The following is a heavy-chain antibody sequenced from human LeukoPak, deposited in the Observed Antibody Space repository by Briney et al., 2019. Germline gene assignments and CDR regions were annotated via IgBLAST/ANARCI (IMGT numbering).Heavy chain of an antibody. Sequence: SVKVSCKASEGTFSSYAISWVRQAPGQGLEWMGGIIPIFGTANYAQKFQGRVTITADGSTSTAYMELSSLRSEDTAVYYCARYSSSWRTYFDYWGQGTLVTVSS. V-gene: IGHV1-69*13. CDR1: EGTFSSYA. D-gene: IGHD6-13*01. CDR3: ARYSSSWRTYFDY. CDR2: IIPIFGTA. J-gene: IGHJ4*02.